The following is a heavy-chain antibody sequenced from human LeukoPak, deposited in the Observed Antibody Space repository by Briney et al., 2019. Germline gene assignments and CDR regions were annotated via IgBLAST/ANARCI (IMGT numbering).Heavy chain of an antibody. D-gene: IGHD3-22*01. CDR2: IYPDDSDT. Sequence: GESLKISCKGSGYNFPNHWIGWVRQMPGKGLEWMGIIYPDDSDTRYSPSFQGQVTISADKSISTAYLQWSSLKASDTAMYYCARGDYYDSSGYLWAFDIWGQGTMVTVSS. CDR3: ARGDYYDSSGYLWAFDI. J-gene: IGHJ3*02. CDR1: GYNFPNHW. V-gene: IGHV5-51*01.